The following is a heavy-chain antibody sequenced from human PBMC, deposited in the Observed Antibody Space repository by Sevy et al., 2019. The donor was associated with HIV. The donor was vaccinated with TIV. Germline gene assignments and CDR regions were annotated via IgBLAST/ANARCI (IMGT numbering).Heavy chain of an antibody. CDR1: GFTFGDYA. J-gene: IGHJ4*02. CDR2: IRSKDYGGAT. V-gene: IGHV3-49*03. CDR3: TRGYYYDSSGYSDY. D-gene: IGHD3-22*01. Sequence: GGSLRLSCTGSGFTFGDYAMSWFRQAPGMGLEWVGFIRSKDYGGATEYAASVKGRFTISRDDSKSIADLQMNSLKTEDTAVSYCTRGYYYDSSGYSDYWGQGTLVTVSS.